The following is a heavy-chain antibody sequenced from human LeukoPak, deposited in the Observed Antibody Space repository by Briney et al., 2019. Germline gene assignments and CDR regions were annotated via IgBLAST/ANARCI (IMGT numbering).Heavy chain of an antibody. Sequence: GGSLRLSCAASGFTFSDYYMSWIRQAPGKGLEWVSYISSSGSTIYYADSVKGRFTISRDNAKNSLYLQVNSLRAEDTAVYYCARDRRLIAVAGTVGFFDYWGQGTLVTVSS. CDR3: ARDRRLIAVAGTVGFFDY. D-gene: IGHD6-19*01. CDR1: GFTFSDYY. CDR2: ISSSGSTI. V-gene: IGHV3-11*01. J-gene: IGHJ4*02.